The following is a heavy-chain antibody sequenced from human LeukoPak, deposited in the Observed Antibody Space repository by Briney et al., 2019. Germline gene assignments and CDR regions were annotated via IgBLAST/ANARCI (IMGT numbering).Heavy chain of an antibody. CDR3: ARVSGSYFDY. CDR1: GGSISGYY. CDR2: IYYSGST. J-gene: IGHJ4*02. V-gene: IGHV4-59*12. D-gene: IGHD1-26*01. Sequence: SETLSLTCTVSGGSISGYYYNWIRQPPGKGLEWLGQIYYSGSTNYNPSLKSRVTISVDKSKNQFSLKLSSVTAADTAVYYCARVSGSYFDYWGQGTLVTVSS.